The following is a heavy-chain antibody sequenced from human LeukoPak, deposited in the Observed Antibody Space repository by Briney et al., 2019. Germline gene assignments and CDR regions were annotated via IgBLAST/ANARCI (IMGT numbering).Heavy chain of an antibody. CDR2: INSDGSST. D-gene: IGHD4-17*01. J-gene: IGHJ4*02. V-gene: IGHV3-74*01. Sequence: GGSLRLSCAASGFTFSNYWMHLVRQAPGKGLVWVSRINSDGSSTSYADSVKGRFTISRDNAKNTLYLQMNSLRAEDTAVYYCGRDLYGDDHTDYWGQGTLVTVSS. CDR3: GRDLYGDDHTDY. CDR1: GFTFSNYW.